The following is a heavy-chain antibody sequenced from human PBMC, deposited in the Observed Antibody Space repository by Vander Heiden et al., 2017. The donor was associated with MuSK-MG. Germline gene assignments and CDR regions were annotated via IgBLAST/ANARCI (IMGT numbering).Heavy chain of an antibody. V-gene: IGHV3-64D*06. D-gene: IGHD6-13*01. CDR1: GFPFSSYA. J-gene: IGHJ5*02. CDR2: ISSNGGST. CDR3: VKEGYSSSWYSYNWFDP. Sequence: EVQLVESGGGLVQPGGSLRLSCSASGFPFSSYAMPWVRQAPGKGLEYVSAISSNGGSTYYADSVKGRFTISRDNSKNTLYLQMSSLRAEDTAVYYCVKEGYSSSWYSYNWFDPWGQGTLVTVSS.